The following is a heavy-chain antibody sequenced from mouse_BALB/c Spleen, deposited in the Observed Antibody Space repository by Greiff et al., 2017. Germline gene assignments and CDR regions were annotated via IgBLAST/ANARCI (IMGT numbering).Heavy chain of an antibody. CDR3: ARVIYYDYAWFAY. CDR2: IWAGGST. J-gene: IGHJ3*01. V-gene: IGHV2-9*02. CDR1: GFSLTSYG. D-gene: IGHD2-4*01. Sequence: VAPSQSLSITCTVSGFSLTSYGVHWVRQPPGKGLEWLGVIWAGGSTNYNSALMSRLSISKDNSKSQVFLKMNSLQTDDTAMYYCARVIYYDYAWFAYWGQGTLVTVSA.